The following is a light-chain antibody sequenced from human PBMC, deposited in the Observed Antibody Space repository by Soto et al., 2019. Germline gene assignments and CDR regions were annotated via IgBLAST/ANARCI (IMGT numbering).Light chain of an antibody. J-gene: IGKJ1*01. CDR1: QSVTFY. CDR2: DTS. Sequence: EIVLTQSPATLSLSPGDRATLSCRASQSVTFYLAWYQQKPGQAPRLLIYDTSNRATGIPDRFSGSGSGTDFTLTISRLEPEDFAVYYCQQRSNWPLTFSQGTKVDIK. CDR3: QQRSNWPLT. V-gene: IGKV3-11*01.